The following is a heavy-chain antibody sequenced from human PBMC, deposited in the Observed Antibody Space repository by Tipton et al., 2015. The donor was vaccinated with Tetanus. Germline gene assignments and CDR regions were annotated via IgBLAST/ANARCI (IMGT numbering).Heavy chain of an antibody. J-gene: IGHJ5*02. CDR2: IKSKTDGGTT. V-gene: IGHV3-15*01. CDR1: GFTFSNAW. Sequence: SLRLSCAASGFTFSNAWMSWVRQAPGKGLEWVGRIKSKTDGGTTDYAAPVKGRFTISRDDSKNTLYLQMNSLKTEDTAVYYCTTVPPYGKQNWFDPWGQGTLVTVSS. D-gene: IGHD4-17*01. CDR3: TTVPPYGKQNWFDP.